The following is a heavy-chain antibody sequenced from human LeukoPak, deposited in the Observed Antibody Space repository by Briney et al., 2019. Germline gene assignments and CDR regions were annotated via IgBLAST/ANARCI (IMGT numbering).Heavy chain of an antibody. V-gene: IGHV4-61*01. CDR3: ARFQQRGYSGYVLDY. D-gene: IGHD5-12*01. J-gene: IGHJ4*02. CDR2: IYYSGST. Sequence: SETLSLTCTVSGGSVSSGSYYWSWIRQPPGKGLEWNGYIYYSGSTNYNPSLKSRVTISVDTSKNQFSLKLSSVTAADTAVYYCARFQQRGYSGYVLDYWGQGTLVTVSS. CDR1: GGSVSSGSYY.